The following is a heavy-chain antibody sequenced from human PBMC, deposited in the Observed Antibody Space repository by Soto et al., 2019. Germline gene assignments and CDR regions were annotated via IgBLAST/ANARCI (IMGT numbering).Heavy chain of an antibody. D-gene: IGHD3-16*01. CDR2: ISAYSGKT. J-gene: IGHJ4*02. Sequence: QVQLVQSGGEVKKPGASVKVSCKTSGYTFTTYGIIWERQAPGQGLEWVGWISAYSGKTHYAQKFQGKVTMTTDTSTNTTYLELRSLRSDDTAVYYCARDPYLGDHQYWGQGTLVTVSS. CDR3: ARDPYLGDHQY. V-gene: IGHV1-18*01. CDR1: GYTFTTYG.